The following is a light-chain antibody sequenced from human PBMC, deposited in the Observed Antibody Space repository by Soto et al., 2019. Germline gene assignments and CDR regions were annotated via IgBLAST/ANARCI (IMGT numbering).Light chain of an antibody. J-gene: IGKJ1*01. CDR1: QFVSSR. CDR3: QQYGSMWT. V-gene: IGKV3-20*01. Sequence: EIVVTQSPATLSGSPVERVTLSCRASQFVSSRLAWYQQRPGQAPRLVISGTSRRATGIPDRFSGSGSGTDFTLTINRLEPEDFAMYYCQQYGSMWTFGQGTKVDIK. CDR2: GTS.